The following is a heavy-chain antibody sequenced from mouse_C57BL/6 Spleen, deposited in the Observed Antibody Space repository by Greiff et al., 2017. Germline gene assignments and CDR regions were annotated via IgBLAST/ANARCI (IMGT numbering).Heavy chain of an antibody. CDR1: GYTFTSYN. D-gene: IGHD6-1*01. CDR3: AREWSLPYAMDY. J-gene: IGHJ4*01. V-gene: IGHV1-12*01. CDR2: IYPGTGDT. Sequence: SGAELVRPGASVKMSCKASGYTFTSYNMHWVKQTPRQGLEWIGAIYPGTGDTSYNQKFKGKATLTVDKSSSTAYMQLSSLTSEDSAVYFGAREWSLPYAMDYWGQGTSVTVSS.